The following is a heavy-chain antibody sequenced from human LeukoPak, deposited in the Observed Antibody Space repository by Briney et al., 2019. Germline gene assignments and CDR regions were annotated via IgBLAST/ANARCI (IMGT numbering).Heavy chain of an antibody. Sequence: GGSLRLSCAASGFTFSSYAMHWVRQAPGKGLEWVAVISYDGSNKYYADSAKGRFTISRDNSKNTLYLQMNSLRAEDTAVYYCARDKVITMVRGPSYFGYWGQGTLVTVSS. CDR1: GFTFSSYA. CDR2: ISYDGSNK. CDR3: ARDKVITMVRGPSYFGY. J-gene: IGHJ4*02. V-gene: IGHV3-30*04. D-gene: IGHD3-10*01.